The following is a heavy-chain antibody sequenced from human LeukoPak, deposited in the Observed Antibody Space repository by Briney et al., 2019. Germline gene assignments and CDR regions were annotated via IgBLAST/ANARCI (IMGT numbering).Heavy chain of an antibody. D-gene: IGHD4-11*01. CDR2: IYPGDSDT. CDR3: ARQVYSNPGRAWFDP. J-gene: IGHJ5*02. Sequence: TGESLKISCKGSGYSFTSYWIGWVRQMPGKGLEWMGIIYPGDSDTRYSPSFQGQVTISADKSISTAYLQWSSLKASDTAMYYCARQVYSNPGRAWFDPWGQETLVTVSS. CDR1: GYSFTSYW. V-gene: IGHV5-51*01.